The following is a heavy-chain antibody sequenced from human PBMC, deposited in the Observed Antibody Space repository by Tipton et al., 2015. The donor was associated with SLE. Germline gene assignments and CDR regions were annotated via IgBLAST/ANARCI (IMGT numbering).Heavy chain of an antibody. CDR2: IYYSGST. D-gene: IGHD2-2*01. J-gene: IGHJ3*02. CDR1: GASISSYY. CDR3: ARKRYCSSTSCHAGGAFDI. V-gene: IGHV4-59*01. Sequence: TLSLTCSVSGASISSYYWSWIRQPPGKGLEWIGYIYYSGSTNYNASLKSRVTISVDTSKNQFSLKLSSVTAADTAVYYCARKRYCSSTSCHAGGAFDIWGQGTMVTVSS.